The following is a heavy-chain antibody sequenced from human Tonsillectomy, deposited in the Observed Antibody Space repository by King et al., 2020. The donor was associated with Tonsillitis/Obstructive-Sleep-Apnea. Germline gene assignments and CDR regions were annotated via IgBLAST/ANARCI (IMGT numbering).Heavy chain of an antibody. CDR1: GGSISSGGYY. D-gene: IGHD2-21*02. CDR3: ARFNPTVTLIDY. J-gene: IGHJ4*02. CDR2: IYYSGST. V-gene: IGHV4-31*01. Sequence: VQLQESGPGLVKPSQTLSLTCTVSGGSISSGGYYWRWIRQHPGQGLEWIGYIYYSGSTYYNPSLKSLVTISVDTSKNQFSLKLSSVTAADTAFYYCARFNPTVTLIDYGGQGTLGTVSS.